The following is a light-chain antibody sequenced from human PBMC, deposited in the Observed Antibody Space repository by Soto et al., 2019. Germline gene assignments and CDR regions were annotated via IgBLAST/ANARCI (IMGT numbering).Light chain of an antibody. CDR1: QGISSY. J-gene: IGKJ2*01. CDR3: QQYVTSPPGYT. Sequence: IQLTQSPSSLSASVGDRVTITCRASQGISSYLAWYQQKPGKAPKLLIYAASTLQSGVPSRFSGSGSGTDFTLTISSLQPEDFATYYCQQYVTSPPGYTFGQGTELRIK. CDR2: AAS. V-gene: IGKV1-9*01.